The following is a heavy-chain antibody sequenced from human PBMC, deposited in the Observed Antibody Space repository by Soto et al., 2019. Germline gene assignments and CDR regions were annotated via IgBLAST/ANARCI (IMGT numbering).Heavy chain of an antibody. CDR1: GFTFSSYA. D-gene: IGHD2-2*01. V-gene: IGHV3-30-3*01. Sequence: QVQLVESGGGVVQPGRSLRLSCAASGFTFSSYAMHWVRQAPGKGLEWVAVISYDGSNKYYADSVKGRFTISRDNSKNTLYLQMNSLRAEDTAVYYCAREQIVLVPAAMGHYYYYGMDVWGQGTTVTVSS. CDR3: AREQIVLVPAAMGHYYYYGMDV. CDR2: ISYDGSNK. J-gene: IGHJ6*02.